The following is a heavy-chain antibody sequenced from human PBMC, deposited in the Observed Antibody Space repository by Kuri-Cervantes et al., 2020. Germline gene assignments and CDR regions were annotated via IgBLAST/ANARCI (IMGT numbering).Heavy chain of an antibody. D-gene: IGHD4-23*01. Sequence: GGSLRLSCAASGFTVSSNYMSWVRQAPGKGLEWVSVIYSGGSTYYADSVKGRFTISRDNSKNTLYLQMNSLSAEDTAVYYCARVVSQAGQFDYWGQGTLVTVSS. CDR3: ARVVSQAGQFDY. J-gene: IGHJ4*02. V-gene: IGHV3-53*01. CDR2: IYSGGST. CDR1: GFTVSSNY.